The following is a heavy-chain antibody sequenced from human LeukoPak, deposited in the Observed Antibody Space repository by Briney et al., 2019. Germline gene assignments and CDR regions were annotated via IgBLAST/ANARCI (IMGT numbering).Heavy chain of an antibody. CDR2: IKQDGSQK. D-gene: IGHD3-3*01. CDR3: AREQEEKYYDFWSGYYYYYYMDV. CDR1: GFTLSSSW. J-gene: IGHJ6*03. Sequence: GGSLRLSCTASGFTLSSSWMSWVRQPPGRGLEWVASIKQDGSQKYYVDSVKGRFTISRDNAKNSLYLQMNSLRAEDTALYYCAREQEEKYYDFWSGYYYYYYMDVWGKGTTVTVSS. V-gene: IGHV3-7*03.